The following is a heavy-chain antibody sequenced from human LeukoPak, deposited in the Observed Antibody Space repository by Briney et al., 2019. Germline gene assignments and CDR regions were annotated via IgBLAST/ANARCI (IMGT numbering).Heavy chain of an antibody. CDR2: ISTYNGNT. J-gene: IGHJ4*02. CDR3: ARDRGIAVAGTRIPKSRVFVY. V-gene: IGHV1-18*01. CDR1: GYTFTSYG. Sequence: ASVKVSCKASGYTFTSYGISWVRQAPGQGLEWMGWISTYNGNTNYAQKLQGRVTMTIDTSTSTAYMELRSLRSDDTAVYYCARDRGIAVAGTRIPKSRVFVYWGQGTLVTVSS. D-gene: IGHD6-19*01.